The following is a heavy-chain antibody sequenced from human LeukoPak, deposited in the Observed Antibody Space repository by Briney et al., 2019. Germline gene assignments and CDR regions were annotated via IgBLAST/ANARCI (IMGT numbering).Heavy chain of an antibody. CDR2: IYTSGST. V-gene: IGHV4-4*07. Sequence: SETLSLTCTVSGGSIGSYYWSWIRQPAGKGLEWIGRIYTSGSTNYNPSLKSRVTMSVDTSKNQFSLKLSSVTAADTAVYYCARDGRYYGSGSYYTYYYYGMDVWGQGTTVTVSS. CDR3: ARDGRYYGSGSYYTYYYYGMDV. J-gene: IGHJ6*02. CDR1: GGSIGSYY. D-gene: IGHD3-10*01.